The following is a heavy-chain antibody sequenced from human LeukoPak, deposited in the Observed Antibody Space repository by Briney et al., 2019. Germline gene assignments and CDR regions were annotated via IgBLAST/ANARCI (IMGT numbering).Heavy chain of an antibody. Sequence: ASVKVSCKASGYTFAGYYMHWVRQAPGQGLEWMGWISPNSGGTNYAQKFQGRVTMTRDTSISTAYMELSRLRSDDTAVYYCARDLMVGAADGDFWGQGTLVTVSS. J-gene: IGHJ4*02. CDR3: ARDLMVGAADGDF. V-gene: IGHV1-2*02. CDR1: GYTFAGYY. D-gene: IGHD2-15*01. CDR2: ISPNSGGT.